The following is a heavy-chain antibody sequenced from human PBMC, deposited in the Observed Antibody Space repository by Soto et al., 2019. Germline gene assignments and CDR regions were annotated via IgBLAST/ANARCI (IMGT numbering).Heavy chain of an antibody. CDR3: ARHIDY. V-gene: IGHV4-61*08. CDR1: GCSISSGGYS. J-gene: IGHJ4*02. Sequence: PSETLSLTCAFSGCSISSGGYSWSWIRQPPGKGLEWIGYIYYSGSTNYNPSLKSRVTISVDTSKNQFSLRLSSVTAADTAVYYCARHIDYWGQGTLVTVSS. CDR2: IYYSGST.